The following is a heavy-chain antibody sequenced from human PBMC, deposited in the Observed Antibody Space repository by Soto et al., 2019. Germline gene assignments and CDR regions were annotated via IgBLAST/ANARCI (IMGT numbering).Heavy chain of an antibody. Sequence: EVQLLESGGGLVQPGGSLRLSCAASGFTFSSYEMNWVRQAPGKGLEWVSYISSSGSTIYYADSVKGRFTISRDNAKNSLYLQMNSLRAEDTAVYYCARAGSSGYQELDYWGQGTLVTVSS. CDR3: ARAGSSGYQELDY. J-gene: IGHJ4*02. CDR1: GFTFSSYE. CDR2: ISSSGSTI. V-gene: IGHV3-48*03. D-gene: IGHD3-22*01.